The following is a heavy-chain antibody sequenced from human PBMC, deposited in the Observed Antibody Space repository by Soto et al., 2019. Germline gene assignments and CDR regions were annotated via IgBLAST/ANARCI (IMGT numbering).Heavy chain of an antibody. CDR1: GGTFSSYT. Sequence: ASVKVSCKASGGTFSSYTISWVRQAPGQGLEWMGRIIPILGIANYAQKFQGRVTITADKSTSTAYMELSSLRSEDTAVYYCARDLDYYGSGSYLGAFDIWGQGTMVTVSS. CDR2: IIPILGIA. D-gene: IGHD3-10*01. J-gene: IGHJ3*02. V-gene: IGHV1-69*04. CDR3: ARDLDYYGSGSYLGAFDI.